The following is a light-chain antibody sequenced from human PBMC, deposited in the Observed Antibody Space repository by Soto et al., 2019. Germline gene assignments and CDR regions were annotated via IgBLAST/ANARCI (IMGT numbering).Light chain of an antibody. V-gene: IGLV2-14*01. CDR2: DVS. Sequence: QSALTQPASVSGSPGQSITISCTGTSSDGGGYNYVSWYQQQPGKAPKLMIYDVSNGPSGVSNRFSGSKSGYTASLTISGLQAEDEADYYCSSYTSSSSLYVFGTGTNLTVL. J-gene: IGLJ1*01. CDR1: SSDGGGYNY. CDR3: SSYTSSSSLYV.